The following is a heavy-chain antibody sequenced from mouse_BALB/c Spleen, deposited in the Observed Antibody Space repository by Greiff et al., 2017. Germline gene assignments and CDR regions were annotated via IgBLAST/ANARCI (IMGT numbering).Heavy chain of an antibody. CDR3: ARGYYDYDGPFDY. J-gene: IGHJ2*01. V-gene: IGHV5-6-5*01. Sequence: EVQLQESGGGLVKPGGSLKLSCAASGFTFSSYAMSWVRQTPEKRLEWVASISSGGSTYYPDSVKGRFTISRDNARNILYLQMSSLRSEDTAMYYCARGYYDYDGPFDYWGQGTTLTVSS. D-gene: IGHD2-4*01. CDR2: ISSGGST. CDR1: GFTFSSYA.